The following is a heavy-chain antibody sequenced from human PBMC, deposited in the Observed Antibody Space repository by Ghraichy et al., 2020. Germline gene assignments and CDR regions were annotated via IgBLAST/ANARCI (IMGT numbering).Heavy chain of an antibody. D-gene: IGHD4/OR15-4a*01. CDR3: AKDGISANGAWDNFDY. CDR1: GFIFGNYA. Sequence: GESLNISCVASGFIFGNYAMTWVRQPPGKGLEWVASVGGRGDDRDYADSVKGRFTISRDSPQNTLYLQMDRLRADDTAIYFCAKDGISANGAWDNFDYWGRGTLVTVSS. V-gene: IGHV3-23*01. CDR2: VGGRGDDR. J-gene: IGHJ4*01.